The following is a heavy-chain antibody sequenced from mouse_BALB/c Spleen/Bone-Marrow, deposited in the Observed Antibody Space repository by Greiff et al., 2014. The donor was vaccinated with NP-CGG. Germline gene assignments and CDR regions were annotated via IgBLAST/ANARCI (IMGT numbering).Heavy chain of an antibody. V-gene: IGHV1S81*02. CDR3: TRSELRRGGYALDY. D-gene: IGHD2-12*01. J-gene: IGHJ4*01. CDR2: ISPSNGRS. Sequence: QVQLQQSRAELVKPGASVKLSCKASGYSFTSYWMHWVKQRPGQGLEWIGEISPSNGRSNYNEKFKSKATLTVDKSSSTAYMQLIGLTSEDSAVYYCTRSELRRGGYALDYWGLGTSVTVSS. CDR1: GYSFTSYW.